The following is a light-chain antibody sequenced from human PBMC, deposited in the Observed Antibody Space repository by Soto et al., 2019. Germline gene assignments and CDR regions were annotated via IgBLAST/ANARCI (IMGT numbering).Light chain of an antibody. Sequence: DIQMTQSPSSLSASVGDRVTITCRASQGISNYLAWFQHKPGKAPKLLMYAASTLQSGVPSRFSGSGSGTDFTLTISSLQPEDVATYYCQRYNSAPPTVTFGPGTKVDIK. V-gene: IGKV1-27*01. CDR2: AAS. J-gene: IGKJ3*01. CDR1: QGISNY. CDR3: QRYNSAPPTVT.